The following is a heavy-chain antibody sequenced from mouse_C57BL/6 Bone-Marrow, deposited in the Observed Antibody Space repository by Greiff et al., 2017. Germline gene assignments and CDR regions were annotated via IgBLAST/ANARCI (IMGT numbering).Heavy chain of an antibody. D-gene: IGHD1-1*02. Sequence: QVQLKQPGAELVRPGSSVKLSCKASGYTFTSYWMHWVKPRPIQGLEWIGNIDPSDSETHYNQKFKDKATLTVDKSSSTAYMQLSSLTSEDSAVYYCARLIRGGYCFDYWGQGTTLTVAS. CDR2: IDPSDSET. V-gene: IGHV1-52*01. J-gene: IGHJ2*01. CDR3: ARLIRGGYCFDY. CDR1: GYTFTSYW.